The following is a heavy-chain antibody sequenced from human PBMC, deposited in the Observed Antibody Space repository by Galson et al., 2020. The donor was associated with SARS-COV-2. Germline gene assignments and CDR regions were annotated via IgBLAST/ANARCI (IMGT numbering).Heavy chain of an antibody. D-gene: IGHD3-3*01. CDR2: ISSDGSSK. Sequence: QLGESLKISCAATGFTFSDYAMHWVRQAPGKGLEWVAVISSDGSSKYYADSVKGRFTISRDNSKDTLYLQMHSLRTDETAVFYCARDLPGDDRVWSGPLGYWGQGTLVTVSS. CDR3: ARDLPGDDRVWSGPLGY. V-gene: IGHV3-30*04. CDR1: GFTFSDYA. J-gene: IGHJ4*02.